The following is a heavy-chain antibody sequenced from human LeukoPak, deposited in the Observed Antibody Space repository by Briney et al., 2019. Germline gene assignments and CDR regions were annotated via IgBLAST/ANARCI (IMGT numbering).Heavy chain of an antibody. Sequence: GGALRLSCAASGFTFSSYAMSWVRQAPGKGLEWVSAISSSGGITYYADSVKGRFTISRDNSKNTLYLQMNSLRVEDTAVYYCAKGTMDGGQYYYDSSGGQGTLVTVSS. J-gene: IGHJ4*02. CDR2: ISSSGGIT. CDR1: GFTFSSYA. V-gene: IGHV3-23*01. D-gene: IGHD3-22*01. CDR3: AKGTMDGGQYYYDSS.